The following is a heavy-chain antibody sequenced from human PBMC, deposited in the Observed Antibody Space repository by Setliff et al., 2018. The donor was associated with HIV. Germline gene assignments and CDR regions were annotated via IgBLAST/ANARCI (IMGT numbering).Heavy chain of an antibody. CDR2: IFDSENN. D-gene: IGHD4-17*01. Sequence: PSETLSLTCSVSGDSITHYYWNWIRQPPGKGLEWIGNIFDSENNNYNPSLKGRVSMSVDTSKYQFSLRLTSVTAADTAVYYCARQITSVTPEMLVVNDAFDVWGQGKMVTVSS. CDR1: GDSITHYY. J-gene: IGHJ3*01. CDR3: ARQITSVTPEMLVVNDAFDV. V-gene: IGHV4-59*01.